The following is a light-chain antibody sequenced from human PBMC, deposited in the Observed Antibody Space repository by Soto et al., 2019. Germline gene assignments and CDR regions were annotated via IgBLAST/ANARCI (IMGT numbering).Light chain of an antibody. CDR1: SSDVGGYNY. CDR2: DVS. Sequence: QSALTQPRSVSGSPGQSVTISCTGTSSDVGGYNYVSWYQQHPGKAPKLMIYDVSKRPSGVPDRFSGSKSGNTASLTIPGLQAEDEADYYCCSYAGSYTPHVVFGGGTKLTVL. CDR3: CSYAGSYTPHVV. J-gene: IGLJ2*01. V-gene: IGLV2-11*01.